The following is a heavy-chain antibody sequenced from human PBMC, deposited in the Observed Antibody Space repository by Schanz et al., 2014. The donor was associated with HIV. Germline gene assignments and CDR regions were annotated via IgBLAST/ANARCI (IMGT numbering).Heavy chain of an antibody. V-gene: IGHV3-9*01. CDR1: GFTFDDYA. Sequence: EVQLVESGGDLVQPGRSLRLSCAASGFTFDDYAMHWVRQAPGKGLEWVSSISWNSGSIDYADSAKGRFTISRDNAKNSLYLQMNSLRAEDTAVYYCAKVLIPMIAVPYYGMDVWGQGTTVTVSS. J-gene: IGHJ6*02. D-gene: IGHD3-22*01. CDR2: ISWNSGSI. CDR3: AKVLIPMIAVPYYGMDV.